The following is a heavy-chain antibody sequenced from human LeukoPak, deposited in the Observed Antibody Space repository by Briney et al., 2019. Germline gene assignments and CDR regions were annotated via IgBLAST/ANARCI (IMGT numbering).Heavy chain of an antibody. Sequence: GESLKISCKGSGYSFTSYWIGWVRQMPGKGLEWMGIIYPGDSDTRYSPSFQGQVTISADKSISTAYLQWSSLKASDTAMYYCARLSSSGWFPRTGLDYWGQGTLVTVSS. CDR1: GYSFTSYW. V-gene: IGHV5-51*01. CDR2: IYPGDSDT. CDR3: ARLSSSGWFPRTGLDY. D-gene: IGHD6-19*01. J-gene: IGHJ4*02.